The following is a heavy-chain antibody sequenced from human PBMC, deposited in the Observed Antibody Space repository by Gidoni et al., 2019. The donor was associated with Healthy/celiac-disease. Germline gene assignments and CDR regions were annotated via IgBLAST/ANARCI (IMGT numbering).Heavy chain of an antibody. Sequence: EVQLVESGGGLVKPGGSLRLSCAAYGVTFSSYSMNWVRQATGKGLEWVSSISSSSSYIYYADSVKGRFTISRDNAKNSLYLQMNSLRAEDTAVYYCARESAALAFDIWGQGTMVTVSS. CDR1: GVTFSSYS. J-gene: IGHJ3*02. V-gene: IGHV3-21*01. D-gene: IGHD6-25*01. CDR2: ISSSSSYI. CDR3: ARESAALAFDI.